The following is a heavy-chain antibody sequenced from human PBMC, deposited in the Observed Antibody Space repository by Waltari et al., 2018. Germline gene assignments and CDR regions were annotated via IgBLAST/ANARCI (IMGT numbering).Heavy chain of an antibody. V-gene: IGHV4-30-2*01. D-gene: IGHD5-18*01. J-gene: IGHJ4*02. CDR2: IYHSGST. Sequence: IGYIYHSGSTYYNPSLKSRVTISVDRSKNQFSLKLSSVTAADTAVYYCARANQGYSYGMTFDYWGQGTLVTVSS. CDR3: ARANQGYSYGMTFDY.